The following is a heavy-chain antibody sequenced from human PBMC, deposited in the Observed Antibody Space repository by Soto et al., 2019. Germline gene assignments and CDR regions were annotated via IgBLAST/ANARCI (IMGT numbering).Heavy chain of an antibody. V-gene: IGHV3-15*07. CDR1: GSTFSNAW. J-gene: IGHJ3*02. D-gene: IGHD3-22*01. CDR3: TTGTKIIVVRGNTDALDI. Sequence: EVQLVESGGGLVKPGGSLRLSCAASGSTFSNAWMNWVRQAPGKGLEWVGRIKSKTDGGTTDYAAPVKDRFAISRDDSKNTLYLQMNSLKTEDTAVYYCTTGTKIIVVRGNTDALDIWGQGTMVTVSS. CDR2: IKSKTDGGTT.